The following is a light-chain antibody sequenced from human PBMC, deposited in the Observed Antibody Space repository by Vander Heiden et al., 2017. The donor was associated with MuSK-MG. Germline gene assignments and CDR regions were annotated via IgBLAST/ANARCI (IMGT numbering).Light chain of an antibody. CDR1: ALSKEY. Sequence: SSALTQPPSVSVSPGQTATITCFGDALSKEYSYWYRQKPGQAPVLVIFTDTERPSGIPDRFSGSRSGTTVTLTITGVQAEDEADYYCQSVDRSGTFPLFGGGTRLTVL. J-gene: IGLJ2*01. CDR2: TDT. CDR3: QSVDRSGTFPL. V-gene: IGLV3-25*03.